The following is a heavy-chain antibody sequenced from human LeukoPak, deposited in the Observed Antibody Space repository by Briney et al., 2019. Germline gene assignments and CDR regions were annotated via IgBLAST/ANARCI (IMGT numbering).Heavy chain of an antibody. CDR2: INHSGST. CDR3: ARGRLVYAIRGGSRDFDY. V-gene: IGHV4-34*01. D-gene: IGHD2-8*01. Sequence: SETLSLTCAVYGGSFSGYYWSWIRQPPGKGLEWTGEINHSGSTNYNPSLKSRVTISVDTSKDQFSLKLSSVTAADTAVYYCARGRLVYAIRGGSRDFDYWGQGTLVTVSS. CDR1: GGSFSGYY. J-gene: IGHJ4*02.